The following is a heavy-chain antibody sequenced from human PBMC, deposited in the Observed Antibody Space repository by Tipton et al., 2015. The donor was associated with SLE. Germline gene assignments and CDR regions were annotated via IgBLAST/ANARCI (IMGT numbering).Heavy chain of an antibody. CDR2: IRYDGSNK. CDR3: AKDKNYYGSGIDY. J-gene: IGHJ4*02. CDR1: GFTFSSYG. V-gene: IGHV3-30*02. D-gene: IGHD3-10*01. Sequence: SLRLSCAASGFTFSSYGMPWVRQAPGKGLEWVAFIRYDGSNKYYADSVKGRFTISRDNSKNSLYLQMNSLRAEDTALYYCAKDKNYYGSGIDYWGQGTLVTVSS.